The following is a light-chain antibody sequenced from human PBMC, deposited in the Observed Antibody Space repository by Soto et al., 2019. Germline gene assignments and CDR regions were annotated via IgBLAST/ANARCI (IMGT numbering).Light chain of an antibody. CDR1: SSDVGGYND. J-gene: IGLJ2*01. Sequence: QSALTQPPSASGSPGQSVTISCTGTSSDVGGYNDVSWYQQHPGKAPKLMIYEVSKRPSGVPDRFSGSKSGNTASLTVSGLQAEDEADDYCSSYAGSNHLVFGGGTKVTVL. CDR2: EVS. V-gene: IGLV2-8*01. CDR3: SSYAGSNHLV.